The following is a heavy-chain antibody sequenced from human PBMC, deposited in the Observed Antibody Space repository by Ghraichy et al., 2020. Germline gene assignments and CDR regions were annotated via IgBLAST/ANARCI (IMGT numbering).Heavy chain of an antibody. CDR3: AKDSAAVAGKRGGFDI. V-gene: IGHV3-23*01. Sequence: GGSLRLSCTASGFTFNSYAMNWVRQAPGKGLEWVSGIGMTGTSTYYADSVKGQFTISRDNSKNTVFLQMNSLRAEDTAVYYCAKDSAAVAGKRGGFDIWGQGTMVTVYS. CDR1: GFTFNSYA. D-gene: IGHD6-19*01. CDR2: IGMTGTST. J-gene: IGHJ3*02.